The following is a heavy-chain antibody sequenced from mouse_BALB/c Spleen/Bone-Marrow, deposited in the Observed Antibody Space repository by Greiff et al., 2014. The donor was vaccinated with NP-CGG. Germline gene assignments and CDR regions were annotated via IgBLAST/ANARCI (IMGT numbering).Heavy chain of an antibody. CDR2: INPGSGGT. CDR1: GYAFTNYL. CDR3: ARRDGSYFDY. D-gene: IGHD3-3*01. J-gene: IGHJ2*01. V-gene: IGHV1-54*01. Sequence: QVQLKESGAELVRPGTSVKVSCKASGYAFTNYLIDWVKQRPGQGLEWIGMINPGSGGTNYNEKFKGKATLTADKSSSTAYMQLSGLTSDDSAVYFCARRDGSYFDYWGQGTTLTVSS.